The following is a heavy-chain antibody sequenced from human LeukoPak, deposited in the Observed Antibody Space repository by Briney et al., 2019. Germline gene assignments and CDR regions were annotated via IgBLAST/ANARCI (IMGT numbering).Heavy chain of an antibody. CDR3: ARGDKQSGYDYDY. CDR2: INHSGST. Sequence: SETLSLTCAVYGGSFSGYYWSWIRQPPGKGLEWIGEINHSGSTNYNPSLKGRVTISVDTSKNQFSLKLSSVTAADTAVYYCARGDKQSGYDYDYWGQGTLVTVSS. CDR1: GGSFSGYY. J-gene: IGHJ4*02. D-gene: IGHD5-12*01. V-gene: IGHV4-34*01.